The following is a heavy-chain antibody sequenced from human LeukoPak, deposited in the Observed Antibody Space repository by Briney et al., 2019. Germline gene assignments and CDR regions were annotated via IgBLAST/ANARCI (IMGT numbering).Heavy chain of an antibody. J-gene: IGHJ3*02. D-gene: IGHD2-2*01. CDR2: MNPNSGNT. CDR3: ARVVIRVVPAAHDAFDI. CDR1: GYTFTSYD. Sequence: ASVKVSCKASGYTFTSYDINWVRQAPGQGLEWMGWMNPNSGNTDYAQKFQGRVTITRNTSISTAYMELSSLRSEDTAVYYCARVVIRVVPAAHDAFDIWGQGTMVTVSS. V-gene: IGHV1-8*03.